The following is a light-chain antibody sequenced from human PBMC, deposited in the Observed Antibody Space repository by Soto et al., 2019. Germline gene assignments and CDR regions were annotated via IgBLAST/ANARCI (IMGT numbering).Light chain of an antibody. CDR1: QSVSTD. CDR3: QRPPTS. Sequence: ALAQSPVALSLSPGERATLSCRASQSVSTDLAWYQQKPGQAPRLLIYDASNRATGIPVRFAGSGSGTDFALTISSLEPEDFVRDYCQRPPTSFGGGTKVEI. J-gene: IGKJ4*01. CDR2: DAS. V-gene: IGKV3-11*01.